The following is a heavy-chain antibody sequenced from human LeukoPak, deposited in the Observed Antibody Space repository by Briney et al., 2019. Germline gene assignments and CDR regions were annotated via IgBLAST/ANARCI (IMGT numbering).Heavy chain of an antibody. D-gene: IGHD3-22*01. Sequence: SETLSLTCTVSGGSISSGSYYWSWIRQPAGKGLEWIGRIYTSGSTNYNPSLKSRVTISVDTSKNQFSLKLSSVTAADTAVYYCARSYYYDSSGYYYFFDYWGQGILVTVSS. J-gene: IGHJ4*02. CDR3: ARSYYYDSSGYYYFFDY. V-gene: IGHV4-61*02. CDR2: IYTSGST. CDR1: GGSISSGSYY.